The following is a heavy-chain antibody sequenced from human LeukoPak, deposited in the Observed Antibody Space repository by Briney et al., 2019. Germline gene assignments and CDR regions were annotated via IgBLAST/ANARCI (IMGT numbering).Heavy chain of an antibody. CDR2: ITGSSSYI. V-gene: IGHV3-21*01. CDR1: GFTFSSYA. J-gene: IGHJ6*04. CDR3: AELGITMIGGV. Sequence: GGSLRLSCAASGFTFSSYAMSWVRQAPGKGLEWVSSITGSSSYIYYADSVKGRFTISRDNAKNSLYLQMNSLRAEDTAVYYCAELGITMIGGVWGKGTTVTISS. D-gene: IGHD3-10*02.